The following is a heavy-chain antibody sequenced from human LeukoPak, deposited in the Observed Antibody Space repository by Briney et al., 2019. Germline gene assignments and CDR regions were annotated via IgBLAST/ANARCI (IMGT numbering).Heavy chain of an antibody. CDR3: AKDDGGYYYFGPDAFDI. Sequence: GGSLRLSCAASGFTFSSYAMSWVRQAPGKGLEWVSAISDSGGSTYYADSVKGRFTISRDNSKNTLYLQMNSLRAEDTAVYYCAKDDGGYYYFGPDAFDIWGQGTMVTVSS. V-gene: IGHV3-23*01. CDR1: GFTFSSYA. D-gene: IGHD3-22*01. CDR2: ISDSGGST. J-gene: IGHJ3*02.